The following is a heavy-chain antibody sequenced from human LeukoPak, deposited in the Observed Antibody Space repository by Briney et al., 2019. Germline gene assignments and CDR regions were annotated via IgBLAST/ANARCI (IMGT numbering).Heavy chain of an antibody. CDR3: AKGRGTVSYYYYMDV. CDR1: GFTFSSYS. Sequence: PGGSLRLSCAASGFTFSSYSMNWVRQAPGKGLEWVSYISSSSSTIYYADSVKGRFTISRDNSKNTLYLQMNSLRAEDTAVYYCAKGRGTVSYYYYMDVWGKGTTVTVSS. D-gene: IGHD1-1*01. CDR2: ISSSSSTI. V-gene: IGHV3-48*01. J-gene: IGHJ6*03.